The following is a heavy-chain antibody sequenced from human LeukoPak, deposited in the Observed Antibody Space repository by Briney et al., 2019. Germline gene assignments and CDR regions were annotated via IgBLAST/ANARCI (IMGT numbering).Heavy chain of an antibody. CDR2: IYYSGST. CDR1: GGSTSSSSYY. CDR3: ARHRNEYDYGDYQVIDY. Sequence: PSETLSLTCTVSGGSTSSSSYYWGWIRQPPGKGLEWIGSIYYSGSTYYNPPLKSRVTISVDTSKNQFSLKLSSVTAADTAVYYCARHRNEYDYGDYQVIDYWGQGTLVTVSS. J-gene: IGHJ4*02. V-gene: IGHV4-39*01. D-gene: IGHD4-17*01.